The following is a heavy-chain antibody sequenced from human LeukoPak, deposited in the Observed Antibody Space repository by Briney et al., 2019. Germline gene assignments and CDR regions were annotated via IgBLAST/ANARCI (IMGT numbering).Heavy chain of an antibody. CDR3: ANNSYVDY. CDR2: ISGSGGST. J-gene: IGHJ4*02. V-gene: IGHV3-23*01. Sequence: PGGSLRLFCEASGFTFSSYAMSWVRQAPAKGLEWVSAISGSGGSTYYADSVKGRFTISRDNSKNTLYLQMNSLRAEDTAVYYCANNSYVDYWGQGTLVTVSS. D-gene: IGHD5-18*01. CDR1: GFTFSSYA.